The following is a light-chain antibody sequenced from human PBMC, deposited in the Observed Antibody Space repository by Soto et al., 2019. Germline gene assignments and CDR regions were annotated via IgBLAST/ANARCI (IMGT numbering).Light chain of an antibody. V-gene: IGKV1-9*01. CDR3: QQLDSYPRT. CDR1: QGISSY. Sequence: IQLTQSPSSLSASVGDRVTITCRASQGISSYLAWFQQKPGKAPKLLIYAASTLQSGVPSRFSGSGSGTDFTLTISSLQTEDFATYYCQQLDSYPRTFGPGTKVDSK. CDR2: AAS. J-gene: IGKJ3*01.